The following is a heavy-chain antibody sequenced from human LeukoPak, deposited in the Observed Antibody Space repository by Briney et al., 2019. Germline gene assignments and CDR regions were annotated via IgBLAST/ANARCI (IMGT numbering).Heavy chain of an antibody. J-gene: IGHJ4*02. CDR3: ARTKSEPTYGQHHGLDN. CDR2: ISSSGRTI. D-gene: IGHD2-8*01. Sequence: GGSLRLSCAASGISLSDHYMNWIRQAPGKGLEWLSYISSSGRTIAYADSVKGRFTISRDNAKNSLWLQMNSLRADDTAVYYCARTKSEPTYGQHHGLDNWGQGTLVTVPS. CDR1: GISLSDHY. V-gene: IGHV3-11*01.